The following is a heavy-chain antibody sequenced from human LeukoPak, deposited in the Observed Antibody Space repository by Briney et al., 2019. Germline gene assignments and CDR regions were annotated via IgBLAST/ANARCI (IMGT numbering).Heavy chain of an antibody. D-gene: IGHD2-15*01. J-gene: IGHJ4*02. CDR2: IRSKGYGGTT. CDR3: TRPSAKYCSAGSCYPPRDY. V-gene: IGHV3-49*04. CDR1: GFTFSSYS. Sequence: GGSLRLSCAASGFTFSSYSMNWVRQAPGKGLEWVGFIRSKGYGGTTEYAASVKGRFTISRDDSKSIAYLQMNSLKTEDTAVYYCTRPSAKYCSAGSCYPPRDYWGQGTLVTVSS.